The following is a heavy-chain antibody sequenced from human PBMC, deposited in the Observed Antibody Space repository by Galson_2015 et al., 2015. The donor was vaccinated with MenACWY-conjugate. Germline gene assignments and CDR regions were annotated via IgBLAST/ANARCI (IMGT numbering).Heavy chain of an antibody. D-gene: IGHD3-16*01. CDR3: ATCVGDPLGPWFDP. V-gene: IGHV4-30-2*01. Sequence: TLSLTCVVTGVPFNSGGYTWSWIRQPPGKGLEWIGSIYHTGRAFYTPSLKTRVTMSVERSKNQIPLNLTSVTAADTAVYYCATCVGDPLGPWFDPWGQGKLVTVSS. J-gene: IGHJ5*02. CDR2: IYHTGRA. CDR1: GVPFNSGGYT.